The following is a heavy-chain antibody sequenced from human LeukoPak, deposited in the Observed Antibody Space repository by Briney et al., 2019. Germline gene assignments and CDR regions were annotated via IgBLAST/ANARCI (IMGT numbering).Heavy chain of an antibody. CDR2: ISSSSSSTI. D-gene: IGHD6-6*01. Sequence: GSLRLSCAASGFTFNSYNMNWVRQAPGKGLEWVSYISSSSSSTIYYADSVKGRFTISRDSAKTSLFLQMNSLRDEDTAVYYCARAYSSSSGRDAFDSWGLGTLVTVSS. CDR1: GFTFNSYN. J-gene: IGHJ3*02. V-gene: IGHV3-48*02. CDR3: ARAYSSSSGRDAFDS.